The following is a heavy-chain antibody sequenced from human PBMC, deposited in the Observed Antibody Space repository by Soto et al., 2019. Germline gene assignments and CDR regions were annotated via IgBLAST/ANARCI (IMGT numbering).Heavy chain of an antibody. J-gene: IGHJ4*02. CDR1: GFPFTSHG. V-gene: IGHV3-30*18. CDR2: ISSTLSNQ. D-gene: IGHD6-19*01. CDR3: AKLSASTSGWYGSGWGSFDS. Sequence: PGGPLRLSCAASGFPFTSHGMHWVPQAPGKGLGGVAAISSTLSNQYYAHSVNGRFTSASSDSTNTLYLEMKSLRVEDTAIYYCAKLSASTSGWYGSGWGSFDSWGQGTLVTVSS.